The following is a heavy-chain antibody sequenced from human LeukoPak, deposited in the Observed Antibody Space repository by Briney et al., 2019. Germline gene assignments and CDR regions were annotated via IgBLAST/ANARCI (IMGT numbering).Heavy chain of an antibody. CDR3: ARDLSGYSFGFGGDL. D-gene: IGHD6-13*01. CDR2: MYSVGST. CDR1: GFTISANF. Sequence: PGGSLRLSCAASGFTISANFMSWVRQAPGKGLEWVSVMYSVGSTFYADSVKGRFTISRDGYKNTLDLQMDSLRVDDTAVYYCARDLSGYSFGFGGDLWGQGTLVTVS. J-gene: IGHJ4*02. V-gene: IGHV3-66*01.